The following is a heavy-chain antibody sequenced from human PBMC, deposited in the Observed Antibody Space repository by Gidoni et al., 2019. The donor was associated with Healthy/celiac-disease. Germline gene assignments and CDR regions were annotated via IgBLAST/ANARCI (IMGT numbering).Heavy chain of an antibody. J-gene: IGHJ6*02. Sequence: EVRLVESGGGLLKPGGSLRLSCAVSGCPFSGSSMNWVRQAPGKGLEWVSSISSSSSSIYYADSVKGRFTISRDNAKNSLYLQMNSLRAEDTAVYYCARDRSGSYFYYYYYGMDVWGQGTTVTVSS. CDR3: ARDRSGSYFYYYYYGMDV. V-gene: IGHV3-21*01. CDR2: ISSSSSSI. CDR1: GCPFSGSS. D-gene: IGHD1-26*01.